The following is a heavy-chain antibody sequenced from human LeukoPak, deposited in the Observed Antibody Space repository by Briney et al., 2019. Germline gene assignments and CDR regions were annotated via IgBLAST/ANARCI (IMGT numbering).Heavy chain of an antibody. V-gene: IGHV3-23*01. CDR2: ISGSGGST. J-gene: IGHJ4*02. CDR3: AFKGLDYYGSGDY. D-gene: IGHD3-10*01. CDR1: GFTVSSNY. Sequence: PGGSLRLSCAASGFTVSSNYMSWVRQAPGKGLEWVSAISGSGGSTYYADSVKGRFTISRDNSKNTLYLQMNSLRAEDTAVYYCAFKGLDYYGSGDYWGQGTLVTVSS.